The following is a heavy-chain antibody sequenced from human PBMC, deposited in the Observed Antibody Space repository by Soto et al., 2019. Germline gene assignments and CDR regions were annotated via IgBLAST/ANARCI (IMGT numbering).Heavy chain of an antibody. D-gene: IGHD3-16*01. Sequence: EVQLVESGGGLVQPGGSLRLSCAASGFTFSNYDMHWVRQTSGKGLEWVACIGTDGDTFYPGSVKGRFSISREDAKNSFYLQMNSLRAEDTAVYYCASGGLYICGQGTLVTVSS. V-gene: IGHV3-13*01. J-gene: IGHJ4*02. CDR1: GFTFSNYD. CDR2: IGTDGDT. CDR3: ASGGLYI.